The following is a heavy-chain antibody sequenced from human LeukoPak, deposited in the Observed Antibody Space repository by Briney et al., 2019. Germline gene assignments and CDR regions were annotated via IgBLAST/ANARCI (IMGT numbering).Heavy chain of an antibody. D-gene: IGHD2-15*01. Sequence: GASVKVSCKPSGYTFTAYNIHWERQAPGQGLEWMGWMNPNSGDTNYAQNFQGRVTMTRDTSISTAYMELSSLRSDDTAVYFYLRGGGRSYCEYWGQGTPVTASS. CDR3: LRGGGRSYCEY. CDR1: GYTFTAYN. J-gene: IGHJ4*02. CDR2: MNPNSGDT. V-gene: IGHV1-2*02.